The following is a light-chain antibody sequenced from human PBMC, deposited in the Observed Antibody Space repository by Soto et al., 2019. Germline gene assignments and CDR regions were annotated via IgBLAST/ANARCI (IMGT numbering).Light chain of an antibody. Sequence: EILMTQSPATLSVSPGERATLYCRASQSISSKLAWYQQRPDQAPRLLIFDASPRATGVPVRFRGSGSGTEFTLTISGLQSEDFAVYCCQQYDKLPPTFGGGTKVDIK. CDR2: DAS. J-gene: IGKJ4*01. V-gene: IGKV3-15*01. CDR3: QQYDKLPPT. CDR1: QSISSK.